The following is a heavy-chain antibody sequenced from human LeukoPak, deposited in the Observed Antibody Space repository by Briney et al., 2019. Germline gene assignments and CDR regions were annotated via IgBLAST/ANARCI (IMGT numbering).Heavy chain of an antibody. CDR2: INPNRGST. J-gene: IGHJ6*02. D-gene: IGHD3-10*02. Sequence: ASVKVSCKASGYTFTGSYMHWVRQAPGQGLEWMGWINPNRGSTNSAKKFQGRVTMTRDTSISTAYMEMSRLRSDDTALYYCARESVFGEVVPRDLYPDYYYYGMDVWGQGTTVTVSS. CDR3: ARESVFGEVVPRDLYPDYYYYGMDV. V-gene: IGHV1-2*02. CDR1: GYTFTGSY.